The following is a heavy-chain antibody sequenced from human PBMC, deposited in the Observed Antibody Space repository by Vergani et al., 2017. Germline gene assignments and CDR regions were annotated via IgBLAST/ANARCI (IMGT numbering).Heavy chain of an antibody. J-gene: IGHJ6*02. V-gene: IGHV5-10-1*03. Sequence: EVQLVQSGAEVKKPGESLRISCKGSGYSFTSYWISWVRQMPGKGLEWMGRIDPSDSYTNYSPSFQGHVTISADKSISTAYLQWSSLKASDTAMYYWAIVAARHDYYYYGMDVWGQGTTVTVSS. CDR2: IDPSDSYT. CDR1: GYSFTSYW. D-gene: IGHD6-6*01. CDR3: AIVAARHDYYYYGMDV.